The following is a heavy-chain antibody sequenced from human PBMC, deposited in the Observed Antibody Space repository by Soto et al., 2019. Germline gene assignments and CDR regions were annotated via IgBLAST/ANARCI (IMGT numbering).Heavy chain of an antibody. Sequence: TLSLTCTVSGGSISSSSYYWGWIRQPPGKGLEWIGSIYYSGGTYYNPSLKSRVTISVDTSKNQFSLKLSSVTAADTAVYYCASSEDDYIWGSYRYYYFDYWGQGTLVTVSS. V-gene: IGHV4-39*01. CDR3: ASSEDDYIWGSYRYYYFDY. CDR2: IYYSGGT. CDR1: GGSISSSSYY. D-gene: IGHD3-16*02. J-gene: IGHJ4*02.